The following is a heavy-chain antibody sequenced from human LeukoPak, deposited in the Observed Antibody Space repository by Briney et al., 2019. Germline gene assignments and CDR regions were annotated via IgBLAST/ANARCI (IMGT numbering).Heavy chain of an antibody. CDR3: AKDLGFGDPISVFDS. CDR2: ISYDGSHK. J-gene: IGHJ5*01. Sequence: PGRSLRLSCAASGFTFSSYGMHWVRQAPGKGLEWVALISYDGSHKYYADSVKGRFTISRVNSKDTLYLQMNSLRAEDTAIYYCAKDLGFGDPISVFDSWGPGTLVTVSS. D-gene: IGHD3-10*01. CDR1: GFTFSSYG. V-gene: IGHV3-30*18.